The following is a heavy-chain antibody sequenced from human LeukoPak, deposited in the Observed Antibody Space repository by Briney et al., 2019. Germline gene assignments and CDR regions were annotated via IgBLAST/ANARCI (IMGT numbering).Heavy chain of an antibody. CDR2: ISSSSSYI. J-gene: IGHJ5*02. Sequence: GGSLRLSCAASGFTFSSYSMNWVRQAPGKGLEWVSSISSSSSYIYYADSVKGRFTISRDNAKNSLYLQMNSLRAEDTAVYYCARDGEWLVGEFDPWGQGTRVTVSS. CDR3: ARDGEWLVGEFDP. CDR1: GFTFSSYS. V-gene: IGHV3-21*01. D-gene: IGHD6-19*01.